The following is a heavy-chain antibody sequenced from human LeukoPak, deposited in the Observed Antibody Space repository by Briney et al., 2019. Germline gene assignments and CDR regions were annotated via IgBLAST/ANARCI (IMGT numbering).Heavy chain of an antibody. Sequence: ASVKVSCKASGYTFTGYYMHWVRQAPGQGLEWMGWINPNSGGTKYAQKFQGRVTMTRDTSISTAYMELSRLRSDDTAAYYCASGYSSSHQGVWGQGTMVTVSS. J-gene: IGHJ3*01. CDR3: ASGYSSSHQGV. CDR1: GYTFTGYY. CDR2: INPNSGGT. D-gene: IGHD3-10*01. V-gene: IGHV1-2*02.